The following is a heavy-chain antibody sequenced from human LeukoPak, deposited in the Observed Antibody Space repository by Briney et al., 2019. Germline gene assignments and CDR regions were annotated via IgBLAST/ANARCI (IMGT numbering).Heavy chain of an antibody. V-gene: IGHV1-18*01. CDR1: GYTFTSYD. Sequence: ASVKVSCKASGYTFTSYDISWVRQAPGQGLEWMGWISAYNGNTNYAQKLQGRVTMTTGTSTSTAYMELRSLRSDDTAVYYCARDWVWFAGHNYGWFDPWGQGTLVTVSS. D-gene: IGHD3-10*01. CDR2: ISAYNGNT. J-gene: IGHJ5*02. CDR3: ARDWVWFAGHNYGWFDP.